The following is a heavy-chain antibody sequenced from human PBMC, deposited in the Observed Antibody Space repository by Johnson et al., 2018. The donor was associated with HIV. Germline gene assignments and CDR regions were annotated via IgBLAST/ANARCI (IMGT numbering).Heavy chain of an antibody. CDR1: GFTFDDYA. Sequence: MLLVESGGGLVQPGRSLRLSCAPSGFTFDDYAMHWVRQAPGKGLEWVSVIYSGGSTYYADSVKGRFTISRDNSKNTLYLQMNSLRAEDTAVYYCAKDGGRLRTDAFDIWGQGTMVTVSS. J-gene: IGHJ3*02. V-gene: IGHV3-23*03. D-gene: IGHD2-15*01. CDR2: IYSGGST. CDR3: AKDGGRLRTDAFDI.